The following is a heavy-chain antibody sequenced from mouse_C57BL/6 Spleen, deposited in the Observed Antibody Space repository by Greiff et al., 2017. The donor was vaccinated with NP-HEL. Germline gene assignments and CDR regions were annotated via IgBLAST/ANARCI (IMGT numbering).Heavy chain of an antibody. D-gene: IGHD2-5*01. J-gene: IGHJ4*01. V-gene: IGHV5-17*01. Sequence: EVKLMESGGGLVKPGGSLKLSCAASGFTFSDYGMHWVRQAPEKGLEWVAYISSGSSTIYYADTVKGRFTISRDNAKNTLFLQMTSLRSEDTAVYYCARGSNYPYYAMDYWGQGTSVTVSS. CDR1: GFTFSDYG. CDR3: ARGSNYPYYAMDY. CDR2: ISSGSSTI.